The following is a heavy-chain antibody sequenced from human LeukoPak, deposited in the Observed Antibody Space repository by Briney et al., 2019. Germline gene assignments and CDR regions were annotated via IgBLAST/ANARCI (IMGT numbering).Heavy chain of an antibody. J-gene: IGHJ4*02. Sequence: PRGSLRLSCAASGFTFSSYAMTWVRQAPGKGLEWVSSISGSGGSTYYADSVKGRFTISRDNSKNTLFLQMNSLRAEDTAVYYCARRPGITAAGPFDSWGQGTLVTVSS. CDR3: ARRPGITAAGPFDS. CDR1: GFTFSSYA. D-gene: IGHD6-13*01. V-gene: IGHV3-23*01. CDR2: ISGSGGST.